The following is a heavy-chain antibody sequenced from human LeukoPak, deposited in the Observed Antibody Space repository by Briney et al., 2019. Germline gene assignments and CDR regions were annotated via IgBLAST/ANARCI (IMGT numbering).Heavy chain of an antibody. D-gene: IGHD3-3*01. CDR1: GYSISSGYY. Sequence: SETLSLTCTVSGYSISSGYYWGWIRQPPGKGLEWIGSIYHSGSTYYNPSLKSRVTISVDTSKNQFSLKLSSVTAADTAVYYCARGGGGAYYDFWSGYRGDPNYYMDVWGKGTTVTVSS. V-gene: IGHV4-38-2*02. CDR3: ARGGGGAYYDFWSGYRGDPNYYMDV. CDR2: IYHSGST. J-gene: IGHJ6*03.